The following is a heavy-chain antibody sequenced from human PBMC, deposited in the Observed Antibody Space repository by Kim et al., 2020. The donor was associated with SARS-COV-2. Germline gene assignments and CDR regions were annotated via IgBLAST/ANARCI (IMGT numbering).Heavy chain of an antibody. Sequence: GTTEYAASVKGRFTSSRDDSKSIAYLQMNSLKTEDTAVYYCTRSGYSGFYWGQGTLVTVSS. CDR2: GTT. D-gene: IGHD5-12*01. CDR3: TRSGYSGFY. J-gene: IGHJ4*02. V-gene: IGHV3-49*02.